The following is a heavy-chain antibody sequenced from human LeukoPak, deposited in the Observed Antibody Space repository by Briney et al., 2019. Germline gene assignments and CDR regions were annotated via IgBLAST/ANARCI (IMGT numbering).Heavy chain of an antibody. V-gene: IGHV4-34*01. CDR2: INHSGST. CDR1: GGSFSGYY. CDR3: ARDTSSGYYLIDY. D-gene: IGHD3-22*01. J-gene: IGHJ4*02. Sequence: PSETLSLTCAVYGGSFSGYYWSWIRQPPGKGLEWIGEINHSGSTNYNPSLKSRVTISVDTSKNQFSLKLSSVTAADTAVYYCARDTSSGYYLIDYWGQGTLVTVSS.